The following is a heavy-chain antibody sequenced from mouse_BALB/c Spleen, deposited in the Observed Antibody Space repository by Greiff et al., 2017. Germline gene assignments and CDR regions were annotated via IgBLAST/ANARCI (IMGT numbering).Heavy chain of an antibody. CDR2: IYPGDGDT. V-gene: IGHV1-80*01. Sequence: VQLHQSGAELVRPGSSVKISCKASGYAFSSYWMNWVKQRPGQGLEWIGQIYPGDGDTNYNGKFKGKATLTADKSSSTAYMQLSSLTSEDSAVYFCARREDYRYDGPFAYWGQGTLVTVSA. CDR1: GYAFSSYW. CDR3: ARREDYRYDGPFAY. J-gene: IGHJ3*01. D-gene: IGHD2-14*01.